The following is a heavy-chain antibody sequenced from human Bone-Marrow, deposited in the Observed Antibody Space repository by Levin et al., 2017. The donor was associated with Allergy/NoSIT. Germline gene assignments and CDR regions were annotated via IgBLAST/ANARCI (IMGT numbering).Heavy chain of an antibody. CDR2: ISYDGSNK. D-gene: IGHD6-13*01. J-gene: IGHJ4*02. CDR1: GFTFGIYT. Sequence: GESLKISCAASGFTFGIYTMHWVRQAPGKGLEWVAAISYDGSNKYYADFVQGRFTISRDNSNNTLYVQMNSLGAGDTAVYYCARDSSLGYFVYWGQGTLVTVSS. V-gene: IGHV3-30*04. CDR3: ARDSSLGYFVY.